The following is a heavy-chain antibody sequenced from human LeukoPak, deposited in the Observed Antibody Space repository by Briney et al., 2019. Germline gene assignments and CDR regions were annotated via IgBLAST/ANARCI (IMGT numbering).Heavy chain of an antibody. V-gene: IGHV4-59*01. CDR2: IYYTGTT. Sequence: KPSETLSLTCAVYGGSFSNYYWSWIRQPPGKGLEWIGYIYYTGTTNYNPSLKSRVTISVDTSKNQFSLKVRSVTAADTAVYYCAALWFGDPETPHDYWGQGTLVTVSS. CDR1: GGSFSNYY. D-gene: IGHD3-10*01. CDR3: AALWFGDPETPHDY. J-gene: IGHJ4*02.